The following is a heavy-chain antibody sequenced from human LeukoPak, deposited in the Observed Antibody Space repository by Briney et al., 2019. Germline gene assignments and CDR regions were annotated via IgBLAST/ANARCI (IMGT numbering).Heavy chain of an antibody. CDR3: ARDWGAYYHFFDY. Sequence: PGGSLRLSCEASGFSMSVYWMSRVRQAPGEGLGWVGNIKQDGSERNYVDSVKGRFTISRDNAKKSLYLQMDRLRAEDAAVYYCARDWGAYYHFFDYWGQGTLVTVSS. V-gene: IGHV3-7*01. J-gene: IGHJ4*02. CDR2: IKQDGSER. CDR1: GFSMSVYW. D-gene: IGHD3-22*01.